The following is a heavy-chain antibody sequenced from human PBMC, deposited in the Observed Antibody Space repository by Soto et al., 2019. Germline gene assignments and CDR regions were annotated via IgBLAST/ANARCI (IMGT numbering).Heavy chain of an antibody. Sequence: SETLSLTCAVYGGSFSGYYWSWIRQPPGKGLEWIGEINHSGSTNYNPSLKSRVTISVDTSKSQFSLKLSSVTAADTAVYYCARARNYYYGMAVWGQGTQVTVSS. CDR2: INHSGST. J-gene: IGHJ6*02. CDR1: GGSFSGYY. CDR3: ARARNYYYGMAV. V-gene: IGHV4-34*01.